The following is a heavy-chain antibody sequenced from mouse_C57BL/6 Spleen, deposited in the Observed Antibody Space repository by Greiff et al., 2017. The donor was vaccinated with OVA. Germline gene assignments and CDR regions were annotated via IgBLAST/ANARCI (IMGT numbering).Heavy chain of an antibody. D-gene: IGHD3-3*01. J-gene: IGHJ3*01. CDR2: IYPRSGNT. CDR3: ARGRDMELYWFAY. Sequence: VQLQQSGAELARPGASVKLSCKASGYTFTSYGISWVKQRTGQGLEWIGEIYPRSGNTYYNEKFKGKATLTADKSSSTAYMELRSLTSEDSAVYFCARGRDMELYWFAYWGQGTLVTVSA. V-gene: IGHV1-81*01. CDR1: GYTFTSYG.